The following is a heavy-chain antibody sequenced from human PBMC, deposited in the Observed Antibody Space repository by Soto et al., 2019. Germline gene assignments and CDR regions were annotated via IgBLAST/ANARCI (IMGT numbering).Heavy chain of an antibody. Sequence: SETLSLTCAVYGGSFSGYYWTWIRQPPGTGLEWIGEINHSGSTNYNPSLKSRITITVDTSKNQFSLKLTSVTAADTAVYYCARDKITGLFDYWGQGTLVTVSS. CDR1: GGSFSGYY. D-gene: IGHD2-8*02. V-gene: IGHV4-34*01. CDR3: ARDKITGLFDY. J-gene: IGHJ4*02. CDR2: INHSGST.